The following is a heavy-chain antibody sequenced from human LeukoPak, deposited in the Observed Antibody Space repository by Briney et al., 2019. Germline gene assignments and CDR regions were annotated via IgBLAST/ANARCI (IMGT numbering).Heavy chain of an antibody. CDR1: GFTFSSYA. D-gene: IGHD3-22*01. CDR3: AKDMGYYYDSSGYPFNY. Sequence: GGSLRLSCAASGFTFSSYAMSWVRQAPGKGLEWVSAISGSGGSTYYADSVKGRFTISRDNSKNTLYLQMNSLRAEDTALYYCAKDMGYYYDSSGYPFNYWGQGTLVTVSS. J-gene: IGHJ4*02. V-gene: IGHV3-23*01. CDR2: ISGSGGST.